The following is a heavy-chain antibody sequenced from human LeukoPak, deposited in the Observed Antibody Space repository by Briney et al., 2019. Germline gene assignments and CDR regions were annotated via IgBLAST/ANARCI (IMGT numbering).Heavy chain of an antibody. V-gene: IGHV4-31*03. CDR1: GGSISSGGYY. CDR3: ARGHYDYYMDV. CDR2: IYYSGST. Sequence: PSETLSLTCTVSGGSISSGGYYWSWIRQHPGKGLEWIGYIYYSGSTYYNPSLKSRVTISVDTSKNQFSLKLSSVTAADTAVYYCARGHYDYYMDVWGKGTTVTVSS. D-gene: IGHD3-3*01. J-gene: IGHJ6*03.